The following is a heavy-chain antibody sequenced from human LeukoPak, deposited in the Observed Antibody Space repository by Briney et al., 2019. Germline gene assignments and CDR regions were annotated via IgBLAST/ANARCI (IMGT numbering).Heavy chain of an antibody. Sequence: ASVKVSCKASGYTFTSYGISWVRQAPGQGLEWMGWISAYNGNTNYAQKLQGRVTMTTDTSTSTAYMELRSLRSDDTAVYCCARDRAEYGGNSLGYWGQGTLVTVSS. D-gene: IGHD4-23*01. CDR2: ISAYNGNT. CDR3: ARDRAEYGGNSLGY. J-gene: IGHJ4*02. V-gene: IGHV1-18*01. CDR1: GYTFTSYG.